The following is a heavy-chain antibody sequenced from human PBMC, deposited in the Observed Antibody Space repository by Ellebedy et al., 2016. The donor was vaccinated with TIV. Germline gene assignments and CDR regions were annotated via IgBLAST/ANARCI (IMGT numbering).Heavy chain of an antibody. V-gene: IGHV3-73*01. Sequence: PGGSLRLSCAASGFTFSGAAMHWVRQASGKGLEWVGRIRSKENSYATAYAASVKGRFTISRDDSKNTAYLQMNSLKTEDTAVYYCNTPVTMVRGVMPRWGQGALVIVSS. CDR2: IRSKENSYAT. D-gene: IGHD3-10*01. CDR3: NTPVTMVRGVMPR. CDR1: GFTFSGAA. J-gene: IGHJ4*02.